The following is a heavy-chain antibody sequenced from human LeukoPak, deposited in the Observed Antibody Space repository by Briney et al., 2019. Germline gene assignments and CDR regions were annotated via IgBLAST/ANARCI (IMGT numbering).Heavy chain of an antibody. CDR3: ARAGYCSGGSCYGSGY. J-gene: IGHJ4*02. V-gene: IGHV3-33*01. CDR1: GFTFSSYG. Sequence: GGSLRLSCAASGFTFSSYGMHWVRQAPGKGLEWVAAIWYDGSIQYYADSVKGRFTISRDNSKNTLYLQMDSLRAEDTAVYYCARAGYCSGGSCYGSGYWGQGTLVSVSS. CDR2: IWYDGSIQ. D-gene: IGHD2-15*01.